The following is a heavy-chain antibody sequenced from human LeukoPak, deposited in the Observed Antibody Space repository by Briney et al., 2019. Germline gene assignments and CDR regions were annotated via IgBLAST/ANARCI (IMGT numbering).Heavy chain of an antibody. D-gene: IGHD6-6*01. J-gene: IGHJ3*02. V-gene: IGHV4-59*01. CDR2: IYYSGST. CDR1: GGSISSYY. Sequence: PSETLSLTCTVSGGSISSYYWSWIRQPPGKGLEWIGYIYYSGSTNYNPSLKSQVTISVDTSKNQFSLKLSSVTAADTAVYYCARVPRSSSGAFDIWGQGTMVTVSS. CDR3: ARVPRSSSGAFDI.